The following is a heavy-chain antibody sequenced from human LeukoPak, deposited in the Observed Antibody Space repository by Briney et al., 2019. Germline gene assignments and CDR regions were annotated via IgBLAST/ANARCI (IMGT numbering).Heavy chain of an antibody. V-gene: IGHV3-7*01. Sequence: GSLRLSCAASGFTFSSYWMSWVRQAPGKGLEWVANIKQDGSEKYYVDSVKGRFTISRDNAKNSLYLQMNSLRAEDTAVYYCARADYGDYDLHYYYMDVWGKGTTVTVSS. CDR1: GFTFSSYW. CDR3: ARADYGDYDLHYYYMDV. CDR2: IKQDGSEK. J-gene: IGHJ6*03. D-gene: IGHD4-17*01.